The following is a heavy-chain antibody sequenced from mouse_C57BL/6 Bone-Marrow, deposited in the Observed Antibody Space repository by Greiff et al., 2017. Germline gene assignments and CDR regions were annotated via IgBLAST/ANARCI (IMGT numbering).Heavy chain of an antibody. CDR1: GFTFSSYG. CDR2: ISSGGSYT. CDR3: ARQDYYDYDGGYYFDY. V-gene: IGHV5-6*02. Sequence: EVMLVESGGDLVKPGGSLKLSCAASGFTFSSYGMSWVRQTPDKRLEWVATISSGGSYTYYPDSVKGRFTISRDNAKNTLYLQMSSLKSEDTAMYYCARQDYYDYDGGYYFDYWGQGTTLTVSS. D-gene: IGHD2-4*01. J-gene: IGHJ2*01.